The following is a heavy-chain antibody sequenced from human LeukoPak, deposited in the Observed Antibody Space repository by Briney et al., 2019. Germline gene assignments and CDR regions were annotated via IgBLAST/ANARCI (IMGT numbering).Heavy chain of an antibody. CDR2: IYYSGST. J-gene: IGHJ6*03. CDR3: ARVAYSSSWYGEYFYYYYMDV. V-gene: IGHV4-59*01. Sequence: SETLSLTCTVSGGSISSYYWSWIRQPSGKGLEWIGYIYYSGSTNYNPSLKSRVTISVDTSKNQFSLKLSSVTAADTAVYYCARVAYSSSWYGEYFYYYYMDVWGKGTTVTVSS. CDR1: GGSISSYY. D-gene: IGHD6-13*01.